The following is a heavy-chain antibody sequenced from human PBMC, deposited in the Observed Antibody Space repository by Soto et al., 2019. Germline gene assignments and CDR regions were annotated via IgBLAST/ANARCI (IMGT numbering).Heavy chain of an antibody. J-gene: IGHJ4*02. CDR2: IYYSGST. D-gene: IGHD6-13*01. V-gene: IGHV4-59*01. CDR1: GGSISSYY. CDR3: ARESSSSSYGYFDY. Sequence: LSLTRPVSGGSISSYYWSWIRPPPGKGLEWLGYIYYSGSTNYNPSLKSRVTISVDTAKNQFSLKLSAVTAADTAVYYCARESSSSSYGYFDYWGQGTLVTVSS.